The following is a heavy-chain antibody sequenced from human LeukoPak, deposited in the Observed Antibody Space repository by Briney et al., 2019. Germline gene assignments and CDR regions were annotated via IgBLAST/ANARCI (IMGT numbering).Heavy chain of an antibody. Sequence: GESLKISCKGSGYSFTNYWIGWVRQMPGKGLEWMGVIYPGDSDTRYSPSFQGQVTISADKSISTAYLQWSSLKASDTAMYYCARHPAYYGDDYYYGMDVWGQGTTVTVSS. CDR3: ARHPAYYGDDYYYGMDV. J-gene: IGHJ6*02. D-gene: IGHD4-17*01. V-gene: IGHV5-51*01. CDR2: IYPGDSDT. CDR1: GYSFTNYW.